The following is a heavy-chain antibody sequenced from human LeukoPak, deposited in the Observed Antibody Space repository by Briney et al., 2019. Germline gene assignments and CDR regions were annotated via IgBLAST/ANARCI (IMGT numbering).Heavy chain of an antibody. CDR2: ISGDGGST. Sequence: GGSLRLSCAASGFTFSTYAMSWVRQAPGQGLEWVSSISGDGGSTYYAESVKGRFTISRDNSKNTLYLQMNSLRAEDTAVYYCAKRPDCSTTNCFRFEYWGEKTLVTVSS. CDR1: GFTFSTYA. D-gene: IGHD2-2*01. V-gene: IGHV3-23*01. J-gene: IGHJ4*02. CDR3: AKRPDCSTTNCFRFEY.